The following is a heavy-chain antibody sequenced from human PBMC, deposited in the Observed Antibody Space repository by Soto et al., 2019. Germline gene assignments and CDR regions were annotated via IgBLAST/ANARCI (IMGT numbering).Heavy chain of an antibody. CDR2: IYYSGST. CDR1: GGSGGSFSGYY. V-gene: IGHV4-59*02. J-gene: IGHJ5*02. Sequence: SETLSLTCAVYGGSGGSFSGYYWSWIRQPPGKGLEWIGYIYYSGSTNYNPPLKSRVTISVDTSKNQFSLKLSSVTASDTAVYYFARGPRRDVVVVADTRGWFDPWGQGTLVTVSA. D-gene: IGHD2-15*01. CDR3: ARGPRRDVVVVADTRGWFDP.